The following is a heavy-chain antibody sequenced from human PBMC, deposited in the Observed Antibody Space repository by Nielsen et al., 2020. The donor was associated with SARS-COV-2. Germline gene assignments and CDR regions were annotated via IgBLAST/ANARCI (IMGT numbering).Heavy chain of an antibody. CDR2: ISYDGSEK. D-gene: IGHD3-16*01. Sequence: GESLKISCAASGFTFSSYAMHWVRQAPGKGLEWVAVISYDGSEKYYADSVKGRFSISRDKSKNTLYLQMSSLRAEDTAVYYCARELGWFDPWGQGTLVTVSS. J-gene: IGHJ5*02. CDR1: GFTFSSYA. CDR3: ARELGWFDP. V-gene: IGHV3-30*04.